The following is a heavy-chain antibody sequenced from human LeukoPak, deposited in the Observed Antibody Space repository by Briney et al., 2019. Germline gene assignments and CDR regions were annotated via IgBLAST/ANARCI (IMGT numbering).Heavy chain of an antibody. V-gene: IGHV4-61*02. J-gene: IGHJ3*02. Sequence: PSETLSLTCTVSGDSVSSGGYYWTWIRQHPGKGLEWIGRIHTSGSTNYNPSLKSRVTISGDTSKNQFSLKLSSVTAADTAMYYCARAWDIWGQGTMVTVSS. CDR3: ARAWDI. CDR2: IHTSGST. CDR1: GDSVSSGGYY.